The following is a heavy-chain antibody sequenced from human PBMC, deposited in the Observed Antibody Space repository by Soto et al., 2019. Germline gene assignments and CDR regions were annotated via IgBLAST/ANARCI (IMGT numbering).Heavy chain of an antibody. CDR1: GGSISGGGYY. CDR3: ARDPGYCSGGSCYRGAFDI. Sequence: QVQLQESGPGLVKPSQTLSLTCTVSGGSISGGGYYWSWIRQHPGKGLEWIGYIYYSGSTYYNPSLKSRVTISVDTSKNQFSLKLSSVTAADTAVYYCARDPGYCSGGSCYRGAFDIWGQGTMVTVSS. V-gene: IGHV4-31*03. D-gene: IGHD2-15*01. J-gene: IGHJ3*02. CDR2: IYYSGST.